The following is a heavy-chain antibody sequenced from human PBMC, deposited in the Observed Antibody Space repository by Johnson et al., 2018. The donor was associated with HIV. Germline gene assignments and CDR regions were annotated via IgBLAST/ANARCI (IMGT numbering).Heavy chain of an antibody. CDR3: ARAREVYYLDALDI. CDR2: IWYDGSNK. CDR1: GFTFSSYG. J-gene: IGHJ3*02. Sequence: QMQLVESGGGVVQPGRSLRLSCAASGFTFSSYGMHWVRQAPGKGLEWVAVIWYDGSNKYYADSVKGRFTISRDNAKNSLYLQMNSLRAEDTAVYYCARAREVYYLDALDIWGQGTMVTVSS. V-gene: IGHV3-33*01. D-gene: IGHD3-22*01.